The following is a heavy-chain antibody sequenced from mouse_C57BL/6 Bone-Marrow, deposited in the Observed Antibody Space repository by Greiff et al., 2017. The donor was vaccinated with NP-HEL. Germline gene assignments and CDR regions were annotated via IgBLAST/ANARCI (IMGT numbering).Heavy chain of an antibody. Sequence: QVQLQQSGAELARPGASVKLSCKASGYTFTSYGISWVKQRTGQGLEWIGEIYPRSGNTYYNEKFKGKATLTADKSSSTAYMELRSLTSEDSAVYFCARPYGNYGFAYWGQGTLVTVSA. J-gene: IGHJ3*01. D-gene: IGHD2-1*01. CDR1: GYTFTSYG. CDR3: ARPYGNYGFAY. V-gene: IGHV1-81*01. CDR2: IYPRSGNT.